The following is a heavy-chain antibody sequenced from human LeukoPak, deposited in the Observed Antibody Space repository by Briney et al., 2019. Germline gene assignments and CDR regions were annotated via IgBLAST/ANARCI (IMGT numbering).Heavy chain of an antibody. J-gene: IGHJ4*02. CDR1: GFTFSSYG. D-gene: IGHD1-14*01. Sequence: SGGSLRLSCVASGFTFSSYGMHWVRQAPGKGLEWVAFTRYDGSNKYYTDSVKGRFTISRDNSKNMLYLQMNSLRVEDTAVYYCAKETDDYWGQGTLVTVSS. CDR2: TRYDGSNK. V-gene: IGHV3-30*02. CDR3: AKETDDY.